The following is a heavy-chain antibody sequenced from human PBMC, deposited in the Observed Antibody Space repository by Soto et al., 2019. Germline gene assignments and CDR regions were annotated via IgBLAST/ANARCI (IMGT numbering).Heavy chain of an antibody. V-gene: IGHV1-18*01. J-gene: IGHJ5*02. CDR2: ISAYNGNT. Sequence: QVQLVQSGAEVKKPGASVKVSCKASGYTFTSYGISWVRQAPGQGLEWMGWISAYNGNTNYAQKLQGRVTMTTDTSTSTAYRELRSLRSDDTAVYYCTRQNPQDKSCLRIGTTVWFDPWGQGTLVTVSS. CDR1: GYTFTSYG. D-gene: IGHD4-17*01. CDR3: TRQNPQDKSCLRIGTTVWFDP.